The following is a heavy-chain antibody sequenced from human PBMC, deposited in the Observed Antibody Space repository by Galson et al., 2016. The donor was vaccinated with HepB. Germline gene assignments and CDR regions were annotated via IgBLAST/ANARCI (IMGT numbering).Heavy chain of an antibody. V-gene: IGHV4-4*02. Sequence: LSPTCAVSGDSVTSPYWWSWVRLPPGKGLKWIGEISHSGSINYNPSLKSRVTISVDKSKNQFSLKLSSVTAADAAVYYCAAGNYYYFGLDVWGQGTTVTVSS. CDR3: AAGNYYYFGLDV. CDR1: GDSVTSPYW. J-gene: IGHJ6*02. D-gene: IGHD1-26*01. CDR2: ISHSGSI.